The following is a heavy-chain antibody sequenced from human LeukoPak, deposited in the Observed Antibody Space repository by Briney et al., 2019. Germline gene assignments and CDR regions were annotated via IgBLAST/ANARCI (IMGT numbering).Heavy chain of an antibody. D-gene: IGHD2-2*01. CDR2: INHSGST. J-gene: IGHJ4*02. Sequence: PSETLSLTCAVYGGSFSGYYWSWIRQPPGKGLEWIGEINHSGSTNYNPSLKSRVTISVDTSKNQFSLKLSSVTAADTAVYYCARGKGYSIVVVPAATYVDYWGQGTLVTVSS. CDR1: GGSFSGYY. V-gene: IGHV4-34*01. CDR3: ARGKGYSIVVVPAATYVDY.